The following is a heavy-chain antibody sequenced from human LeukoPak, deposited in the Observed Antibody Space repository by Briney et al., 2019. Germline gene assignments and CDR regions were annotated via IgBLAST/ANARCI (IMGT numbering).Heavy chain of an antibody. J-gene: IGHJ5*02. Sequence: GGSLRLSCTASVFNFSVAWVRQAPGMGLEWVSSISGSGQTTYYADFVRGRFTISRDSSKNTVYLQMSGLRDEDTALYYCAKMGGRVWYKVPETWGQGTLVTVSS. CDR1: VFNFSV. D-gene: IGHD6-19*01. CDR2: ISGSGQTT. CDR3: AKMGGRVWYKVPET. V-gene: IGHV3-23*01.